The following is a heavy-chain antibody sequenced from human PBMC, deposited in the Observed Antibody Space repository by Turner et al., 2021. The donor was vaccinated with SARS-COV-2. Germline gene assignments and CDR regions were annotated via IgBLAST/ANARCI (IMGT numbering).Heavy chain of an antibody. CDR3: AKAYYDFWSGYGYYSYGMDV. Sequence: EVQVLESGGGLVQPGGSLRLSRAASGFTFSSYAMSWVRQAPGKGLQWVSAISGSGGSTYYADSVKGRFTISRDISKNTLYLQMNSLRAEDTAVYYCAKAYYDFWSGYGYYSYGMDVWGQGTTVTVSS. D-gene: IGHD3-3*01. V-gene: IGHV3-23*01. CDR1: GFTFSSYA. J-gene: IGHJ6*02. CDR2: ISGSGGST.